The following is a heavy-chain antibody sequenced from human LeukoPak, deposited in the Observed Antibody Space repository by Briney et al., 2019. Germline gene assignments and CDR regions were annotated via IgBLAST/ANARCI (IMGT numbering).Heavy chain of an antibody. CDR1: GLTFSSYA. CDR2: IYSGGST. D-gene: IGHD1-26*01. J-gene: IGHJ5*02. V-gene: IGHV3-66*01. CDR3: ARDPSIVGAVPNWFDP. Sequence: GGSLRLSCAASGLTFSSYAMSWVRQAPGKGLEWVSVIYSGGSTYYADSVKGRFTISRDNSKNTLYLQMNSLRAEDTAVYYCARDPSIVGAVPNWFDPWGQGTLVTVSS.